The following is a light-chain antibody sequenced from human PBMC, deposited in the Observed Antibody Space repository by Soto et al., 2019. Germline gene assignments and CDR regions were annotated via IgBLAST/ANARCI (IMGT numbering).Light chain of an antibody. CDR3: QQYNSHSGT. V-gene: IGKV1-5*01. CDR1: QSISSW. CDR2: AAS. J-gene: IGKJ1*01. Sequence: DSQMTQSPSTLSASVGDRVIITFLSSQSISSWLACYQQTPGKVPHLMIYAASSLESGVPSRFSGSGSGTEFTLTISRLQADDFATYYCQQYNSHSGTFGQGTKVDI.